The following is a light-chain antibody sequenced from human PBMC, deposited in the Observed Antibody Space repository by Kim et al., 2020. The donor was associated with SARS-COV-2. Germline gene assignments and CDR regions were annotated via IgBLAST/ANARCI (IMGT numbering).Light chain of an antibody. CDR1: QSISSY. Sequence: VRDTVTITCRASQSISSYLNWYQQKPGEAPKLLIYAASSLQSGVPSRFSGSGSVTDFTLTISSLQPEDFATYYCQQSYSTPRGYTFGQGTKLEI. CDR2: AAS. CDR3: QQSYSTPRGYT. V-gene: IGKV1-39*01. J-gene: IGKJ2*01.